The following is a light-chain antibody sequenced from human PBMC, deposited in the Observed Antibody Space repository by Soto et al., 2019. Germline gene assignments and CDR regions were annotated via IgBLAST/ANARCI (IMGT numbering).Light chain of an antibody. CDR2: AAS. CDR1: QSIGRY. V-gene: IGKV1-39*01. J-gene: IGKJ2*01. Sequence: DIQMPQSPSSLSASVGDRVTITCRASQSIGRYLNWYQQKPGKAPKLLIYAASSLQSGVPSRFSDSASGTDFTLTISSLQPEHFATYYCQQSYSTLIYTFGQGTKLEIK. CDR3: QQSYSTLIYT.